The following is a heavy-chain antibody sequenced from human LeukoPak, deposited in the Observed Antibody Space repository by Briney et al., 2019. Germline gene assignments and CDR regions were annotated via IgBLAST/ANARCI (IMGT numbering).Heavy chain of an antibody. CDR3: ARDNWVDC. Sequence: GGSLRLSCAASGLTFSKYSMTWVRQAPGKGLEWVSFIDTSSTAMYYTDSVKGRFTISRDNAKNSLYLQMNSLKVEDTAIYYCARDNWVDCWGQGTLVTVSS. CDR1: GLTFSKYS. CDR2: IDTSSTAM. J-gene: IGHJ5*01. V-gene: IGHV3-48*04.